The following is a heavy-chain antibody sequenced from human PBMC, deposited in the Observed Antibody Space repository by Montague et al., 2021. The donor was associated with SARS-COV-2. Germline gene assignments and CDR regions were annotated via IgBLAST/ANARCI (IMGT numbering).Heavy chain of an antibody. V-gene: IGHV4-39*01. J-gene: IGHJ4*02. CDR2: IYYSGST. Sequence: SETLSLTCTVSGGSISSSSYYWGWIRQPPGKGLVWIGSIYYSGSTYYNPSLKSRVTISVDTSKNQFSLKLSSVTAADTAVYYCARPPGGLLWFGEFDYWGQGTLVTVSS. CDR3: ARPPGGLLWFGEFDY. CDR1: GGSISSSSYY. D-gene: IGHD3-10*01.